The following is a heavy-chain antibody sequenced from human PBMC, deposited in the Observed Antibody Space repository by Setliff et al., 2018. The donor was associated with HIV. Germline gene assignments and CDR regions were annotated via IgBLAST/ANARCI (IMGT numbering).Heavy chain of an antibody. D-gene: IGHD2-21*02. J-gene: IGHJ4*02. Sequence: TCSVYGTSFSDHYWSWVRQTPGKGLEWIGEMNQSGTTNYNPSLKSRVTMSIDTSERQFSLKLTSVTAADTAVYYCVRWYYCVSGACYRADYWGQGTMVTVSS. CDR3: VRWYYCVSGACYRADY. CDR1: GTSFSDHY. CDR2: MNQSGTT. V-gene: IGHV4-34*01.